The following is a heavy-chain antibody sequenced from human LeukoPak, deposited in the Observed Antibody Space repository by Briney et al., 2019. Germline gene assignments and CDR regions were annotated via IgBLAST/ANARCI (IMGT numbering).Heavy chain of an antibody. CDR2: IDPSDSYT. J-gene: IGHJ4*02. V-gene: IGHV5-10-1*01. CDR1: GYSFTSYW. D-gene: IGHD5-18*01. CDR3: ASLTVDTAMVTPFDY. Sequence: GESLRISCKGSGYSFTSYWISWVRQMPGKGLEWMGRIDPSDSYTNYSPSFQGHVTISADKSIGTAYLQWSSLKASDTAMYYCASLTVDTAMVTPFDYWGQGTLVTVSS.